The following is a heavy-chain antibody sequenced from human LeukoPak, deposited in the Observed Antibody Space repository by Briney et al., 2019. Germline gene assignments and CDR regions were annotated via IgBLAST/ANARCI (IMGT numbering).Heavy chain of an antibody. J-gene: IGHJ6*01. CDR3: ARGGDYGDFNGMDV. V-gene: IGHV3-30*04. Sequence: PGGSLRLSCAASGFSFSSYAMHSVRQAPGKGLEWVAVISYDGSNKYYADSVKGRFTISRDNSKNTLYLQMNSLRAEDTAVYYCARGGDYGDFNGMDVWGKGTTVTVSS. CDR2: ISYDGSNK. D-gene: IGHD4-17*01. CDR1: GFSFSSYA.